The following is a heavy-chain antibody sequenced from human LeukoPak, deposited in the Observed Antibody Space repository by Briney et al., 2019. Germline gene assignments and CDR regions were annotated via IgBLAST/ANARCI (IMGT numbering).Heavy chain of an antibody. CDR3: ASTIAARPRGAFDI. CDR2: IIPIFGTA. Sequence: SVKVSCKASGGTFSSYAISWVRQAPGQGLEWMGGIIPIFGTANYAQKFQGRVTITADESTSTAYMELSSLRSEDTAVYYCASTIAARPRGAFDIWGQGTMVTVSS. CDR1: GGTFSSYA. V-gene: IGHV1-69*13. J-gene: IGHJ3*02. D-gene: IGHD6-6*01.